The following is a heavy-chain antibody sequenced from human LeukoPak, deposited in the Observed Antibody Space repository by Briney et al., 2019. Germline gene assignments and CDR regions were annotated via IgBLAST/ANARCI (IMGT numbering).Heavy chain of an antibody. CDR1: GDSISSETYC. Sequence: KASETLSLTCSVSGDSISSETYCWAWIRKSPGMGLEWLGRIYYSGSTHYNPSLRSRVTLSIDTSRSQFSLNLYSLTAADTAVYYCARNSSGDGPLRKYKWFDTWGQGTLVTVSS. CDR2: IYYSGST. CDR3: ARNSSGDGPLRKYKWFDT. J-gene: IGHJ5*02. D-gene: IGHD2-15*01. V-gene: IGHV4-39*07.